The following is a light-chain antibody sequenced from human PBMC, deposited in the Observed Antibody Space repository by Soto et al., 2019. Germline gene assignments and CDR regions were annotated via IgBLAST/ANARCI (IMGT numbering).Light chain of an antibody. Sequence: QSALTQPRSVSGSPGQSVTISCTGTNSDVGGYNYVSWYQQHPGKAPKLMIYEVNKRPSGVPDRFSGSKSGNMASLTVSGLQAEDEADYYCSSYGGSNNYVFGTGTQLTVL. CDR3: SSYGGSNNYV. CDR1: NSDVGGYNY. J-gene: IGLJ1*01. CDR2: EVN. V-gene: IGLV2-8*01.